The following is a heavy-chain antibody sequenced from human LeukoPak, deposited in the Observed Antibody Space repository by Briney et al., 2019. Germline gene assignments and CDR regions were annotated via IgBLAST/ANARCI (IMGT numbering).Heavy chain of an antibody. CDR3: ARDTFYSSGVYGLDV. CDR1: GFTFSSYS. Sequence: GGSLRLSCAASGFTFSSYSMNWVRQAPGKGLEWVAVIYYDGSNKYYADSVRGRFTISRDNSKNTLFLQMSSLRAEDTAVYYCARDTFYSSGVYGLDVWGQGTTVTVSS. J-gene: IGHJ6*02. CDR2: IYYDGSNK. V-gene: IGHV3-33*08. D-gene: IGHD3-22*01.